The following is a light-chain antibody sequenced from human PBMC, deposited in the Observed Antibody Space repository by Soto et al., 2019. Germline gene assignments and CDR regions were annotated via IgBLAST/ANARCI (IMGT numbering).Light chain of an antibody. Sequence: QSALTQPDSVSGSPGQSITISCTGTSSDVGGYNYVSWYQQHPGKAPKLMIYEVSNRPSGVSNRFSGSKSGNTASLTISGLQAEDEADYYCISYTSSSIDYVFGTGTKLTVL. CDR2: EVS. J-gene: IGLJ1*01. CDR1: SSDVGGYNY. CDR3: ISYTSSSIDYV. V-gene: IGLV2-14*01.